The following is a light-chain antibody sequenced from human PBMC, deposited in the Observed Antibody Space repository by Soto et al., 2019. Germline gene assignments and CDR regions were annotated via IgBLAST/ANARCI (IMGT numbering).Light chain of an antibody. CDR3: QQYDNLLT. V-gene: IGKV1-5*01. Sequence: DIQMTQSPSTRSASVGERVTITFRASQSINIWLAWNQQKAGKAPKLLIYDASTLESGVPSRFSGSGSRTEFTLTISSLQPEDIATYYCQQYDNLLTFGGGTKVDIK. CDR1: QSINIW. J-gene: IGKJ4*01. CDR2: DAS.